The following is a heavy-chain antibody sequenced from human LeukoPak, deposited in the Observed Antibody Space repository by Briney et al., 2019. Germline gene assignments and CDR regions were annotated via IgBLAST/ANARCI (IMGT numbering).Heavy chain of an antibody. CDR1: GFTFSYYW. CDR2: MNQDGSGK. V-gene: IGHV3-7*01. CDR3: ARDSSGWHPLDY. Sequence: GGSLRLSCAASGFTFSYYWMSWVRQAPGKGLEWVANMNQDGSGKYYVDSVKGRFTISRDNAKNSLYLQMNSLRAEDTAVYYCARDSSGWHPLDYWGQGTLVTVSS. D-gene: IGHD6-19*01. J-gene: IGHJ4*02.